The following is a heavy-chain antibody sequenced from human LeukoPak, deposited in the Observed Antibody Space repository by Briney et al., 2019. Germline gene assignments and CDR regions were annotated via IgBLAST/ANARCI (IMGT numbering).Heavy chain of an antibody. J-gene: IGHJ4*02. Sequence: PGGSLRLSCAASGFTFSRYEMNWVRQAPGKGLEWLSHISNSGSSIHYADSVKGRFTISRDNAKNSLYLQMNSLRAEDTAVYYCARTRDGPFDYWGQGTLVTVSS. V-gene: IGHV3-48*03. CDR3: ARTRDGPFDY. CDR2: ISNSGSSI. D-gene: IGHD5-24*01. CDR1: GFTFSRYE.